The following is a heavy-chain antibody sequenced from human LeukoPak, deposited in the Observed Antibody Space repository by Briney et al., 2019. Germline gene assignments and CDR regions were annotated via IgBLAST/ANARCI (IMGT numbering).Heavy chain of an antibody. CDR3: ARDGYSSSSGRGGYYYYYYMDV. D-gene: IGHD6-6*01. CDR2: IWYDGSNK. CDR1: GFTFSSYG. Sequence: HPGRSLRLSCAASGFTFSSYGMHWVRQAPGKGLEWVAVIWYDGSNKYYADSVKGRFTISRDNSKNTLYLQMNSLRAEDTAAYYCARDGYSSSSGRGGYYYYYYMDVWGKGTTVTVSS. J-gene: IGHJ6*03. V-gene: IGHV3-33*01.